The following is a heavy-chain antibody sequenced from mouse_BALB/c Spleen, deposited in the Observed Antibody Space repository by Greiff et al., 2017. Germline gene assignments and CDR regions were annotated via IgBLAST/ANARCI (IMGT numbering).Heavy chain of an antibody. CDR2: ISYSGST. CDR1: GYSITSDYA. V-gene: IGHV3-2*02. D-gene: IGHD1-1*01. Sequence: EVKLVESGPGLVKPSQSLSLTCTVTGYSITSDYAWNWIRQFPGNKLEWMGYISYSGSTSYNPSLKSRISITRDTSKNQFFLQLNSVTTEDTATYYCASFTTVVAPGFAYWGQGTLVTVSA. J-gene: IGHJ3*01. CDR3: ASFTTVVAPGFAY.